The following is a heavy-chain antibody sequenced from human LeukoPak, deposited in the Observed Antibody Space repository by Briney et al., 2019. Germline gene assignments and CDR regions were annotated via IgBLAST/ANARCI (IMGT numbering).Heavy chain of an antibody. CDR3: ARGSAVAGSP. CDR1: GCTFTSYY. CDR2: INPSGGST. J-gene: IGHJ5*02. D-gene: IGHD6-19*01. Sequence: ASVTVSCKASGCTFTSYYMDWVRQAPGQGLEWMGIINPSGGSTSYAQKFQGRVTMTRDTSTSTVYMELSSLRSEDTAVYYCARGSAVAGSPWGQGTLVTVSS. V-gene: IGHV1-46*01.